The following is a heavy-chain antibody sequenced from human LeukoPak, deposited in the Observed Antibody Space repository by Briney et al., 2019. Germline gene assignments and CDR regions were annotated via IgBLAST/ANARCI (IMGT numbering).Heavy chain of an antibody. V-gene: IGHV4-30-4*01. CDR3: ARHVAAAGREPDFDY. J-gene: IGHJ4*02. Sequence: SETLSLTCTVPGGSISSGDYYWSWIRQPPGKGLEWIGYIYYSGSTYYNPSLKSRVTISVDTSKNQFSLKLSSVTAADTAVYYCARHVAAAGREPDFDYWGQGTLVTVSS. D-gene: IGHD6-13*01. CDR1: GGSISSGDYY. CDR2: IYYSGST.